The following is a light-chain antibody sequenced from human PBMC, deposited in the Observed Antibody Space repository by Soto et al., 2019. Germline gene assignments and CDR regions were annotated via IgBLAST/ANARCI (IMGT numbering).Light chain of an antibody. CDR1: QSISSW. CDR3: QQYNIYPWT. Sequence: DIQMTQSPSTLSASVGDRVTITCRASQSISSWLAWYQQKPGKAPKLLIYKASSLASGVPSRFSGSGSGTEFTLTISSLQPDDFATYYCQQYNIYPWTFGQGTKVELK. J-gene: IGKJ1*01. CDR2: KAS. V-gene: IGKV1-5*03.